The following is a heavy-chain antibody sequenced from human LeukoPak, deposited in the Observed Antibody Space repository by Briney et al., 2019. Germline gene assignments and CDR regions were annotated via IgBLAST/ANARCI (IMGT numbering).Heavy chain of an antibody. D-gene: IGHD3-22*01. CDR3: ARVGGITMIVVVD. Sequence: SETLSLTCAVYGGSFSGYYWSWIRQPPGKGLEWIGEINHSGSTNYNPSLKSRVTISVDTSKNQFSLKLSSVTAADTAVYYCARVGGITMIVVVDWGQGTLATVSS. CDR2: INHSGST. CDR1: GGSFSGYY. V-gene: IGHV4-34*01. J-gene: IGHJ4*02.